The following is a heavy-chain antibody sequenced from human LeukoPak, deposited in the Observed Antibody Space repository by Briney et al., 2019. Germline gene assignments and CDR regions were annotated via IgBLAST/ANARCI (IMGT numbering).Heavy chain of an antibody. Sequence: PGGSLRLSCVASGFTFTSYGMSWVRQAPGKRLEWVSGISGSGDATYYADSAKGRFTISRDNSKNTLYLQMDSPRAEETAVYYCAKLRGLSSSSENNWFDPWGQGTLVTVSS. CDR1: GFTFTSYG. CDR3: AKLRGLSSSSENNWFDP. V-gene: IGHV3-23*01. J-gene: IGHJ5*02. D-gene: IGHD6-6*01. CDR2: ISGSGDAT.